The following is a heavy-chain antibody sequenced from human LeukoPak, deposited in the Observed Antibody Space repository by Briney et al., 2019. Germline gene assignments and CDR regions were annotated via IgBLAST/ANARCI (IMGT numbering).Heavy chain of an antibody. V-gene: IGHV4-30-2*01. D-gene: IGHD1-20*01. CDR1: GGSISSGGYS. J-gene: IGHJ4*02. CDR2: INHSGST. CDR3: ARASRYNWNY. Sequence: ASQTLSLTCAASGGSISSGGYSWSWIRQPPGKGLEWIGEINHSGSTNYNPSLKSRVTISVDTSKNQFSLKLSSVTAADTAVYYCARASRYNWNYWGQGTLVTVSS.